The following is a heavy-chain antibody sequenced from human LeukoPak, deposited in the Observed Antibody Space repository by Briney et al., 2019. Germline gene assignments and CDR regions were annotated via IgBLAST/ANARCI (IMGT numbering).Heavy chain of an antibody. V-gene: IGHV4-39*01. CDR2: VHYSGRT. CDR1: GGSISVNTYY. J-gene: IGHJ5*02. Sequence: SETLSLTCTVSGGSISVNTYYCAWIRQPPGRGLEWIGSVHYSGRTDYNPSLKSRVTISVDTSKNQFSLKLSSVTAADTAVYYCASQRYQTGWFDPWGQGTLVTVSS. D-gene: IGHD2-2*01. CDR3: ASQRYQTGWFDP.